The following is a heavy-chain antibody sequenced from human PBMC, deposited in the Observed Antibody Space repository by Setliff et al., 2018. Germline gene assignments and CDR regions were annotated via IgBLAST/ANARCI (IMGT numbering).Heavy chain of an antibody. D-gene: IGHD3-10*01. CDR2: ISLSGNTI. CDR1: GFTFSDYY. CDR3: ARDGVFYAMDF. Sequence: GGSLRLSCMASGFTFSDYYMSWIRQAPGEGLEWVSYISLSGNTIYYADSVKGRFTISRDNAKNSLYLQMNSLRAEDSAVYYCARDGVFYAMDFWGQGTTVTVSS. J-gene: IGHJ6*02. V-gene: IGHV3-11*04.